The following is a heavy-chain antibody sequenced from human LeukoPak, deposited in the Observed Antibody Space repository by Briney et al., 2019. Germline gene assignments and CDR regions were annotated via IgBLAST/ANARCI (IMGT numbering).Heavy chain of an antibody. Sequence: GGSLRLSCAASGFTFSSYSMNWVRQAPGKGLEWVSYISGTSRTIYYADSVKGRFTISRDNAKNSLSLQMNSLRDEDTAVYYCAREYRGEYYFAYWGQGTLVTVSS. D-gene: IGHD3-10*01. J-gene: IGHJ4*02. CDR3: AREYRGEYYFAY. CDR1: GFTFSSYS. CDR2: ISGTSRTI. V-gene: IGHV3-48*02.